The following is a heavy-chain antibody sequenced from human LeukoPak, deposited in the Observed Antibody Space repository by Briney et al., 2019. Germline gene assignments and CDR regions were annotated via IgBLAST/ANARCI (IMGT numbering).Heavy chain of an antibody. CDR2: INHSGST. V-gene: IGHV4-34*01. CDR1: GGSFSGYY. D-gene: IGHD5-24*01. J-gene: IGHJ5*02. CDR3: ARASLATVNWFDP. Sequence: SETLSLTCAVYGGSFSGYYWSWIRQPPGKGLEWIGEINHSGSTNYNPSLKSRVTISVDTSKNQFSLKLSSVTAADAAVYYCARASLATVNWFDPWGQGTLVTVSS.